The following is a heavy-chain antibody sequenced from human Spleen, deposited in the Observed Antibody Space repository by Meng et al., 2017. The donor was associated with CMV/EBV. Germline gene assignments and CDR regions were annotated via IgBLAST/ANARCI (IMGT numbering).Heavy chain of an antibody. CDR2: IIPILGTT. V-gene: IGHV1-69*10. CDR1: GGTFSSYA. CDR3: ARGVEQLVLDNWFDP. J-gene: IGHJ5*02. D-gene: IGHD6-13*01. Sequence: SVKVSCKASGGTFSSYAISWLRQAPGQGLQWMGGIIPILGTTNYAQKFQGRVTITADKSTSTAHMYLSSLRSEDTAVYYCARGVEQLVLDNWFDPWGQGTLVTVSS.